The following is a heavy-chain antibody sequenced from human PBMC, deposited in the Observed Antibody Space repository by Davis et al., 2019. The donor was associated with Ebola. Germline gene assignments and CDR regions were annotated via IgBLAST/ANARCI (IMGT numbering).Heavy chain of an antibody. CDR1: GYTFTSYG. V-gene: IGHV1-18*04. D-gene: IGHD1-26*01. J-gene: IGHJ6*02. CDR2: ISAYNGNT. CDR3: ARDAYLGVGATSSYYYYGMDV. Sequence: AASVKVSCKASGYTFTSYGISWVRQAPGQGLEWMGWISAYNGNTNYAQKLQGRVTMTTDTSTSTAYMELRSLRSDDTAVYYCARDAYLGVGATSSYYYYGMDVWGQGTTVTVSS.